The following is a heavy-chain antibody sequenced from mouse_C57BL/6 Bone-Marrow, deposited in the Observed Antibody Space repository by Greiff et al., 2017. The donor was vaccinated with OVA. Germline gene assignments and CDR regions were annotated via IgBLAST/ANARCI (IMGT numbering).Heavy chain of an antibody. CDR3: ARGGHYDGNSAFAY. V-gene: IGHV1-55*01. D-gene: IGHD2-1*01. J-gene: IGHJ3*01. CDR2: IYPGSGST. CDR1: GYTFTSYW. Sequence: QVQLQQPGAELVKPGASVKVSCKASGYTFTSYWITWVKQRPGQGLEWIGDIYPGSGSTNYNEKFKSKATLTVDTSSSTAYMQLSSLTSEDSAVYYCARGGHYDGNSAFAYWGQGTRVTVSA.